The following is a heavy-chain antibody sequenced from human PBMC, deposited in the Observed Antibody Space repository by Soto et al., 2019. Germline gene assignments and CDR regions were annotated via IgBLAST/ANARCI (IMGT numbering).Heavy chain of an antibody. Sequence: EVQLLESGGGLVQPGGSLRLSCAASGFTFSSYAMSWVRQAPGKGLEWVSAISGSGGSTYYADSVKGRFTISRDNSKNTLYQEMNNLGAEDTAGYSCATLRGRELRVFDWSPPPNWFEPWGQGTLVTVSS. D-gene: IGHD3-9*01. V-gene: IGHV3-23*01. CDR1: GFTFSSYA. J-gene: IGHJ5*02. CDR2: ISGSGGST. CDR3: ATLRGRELRVFDWSPPPNWFEP.